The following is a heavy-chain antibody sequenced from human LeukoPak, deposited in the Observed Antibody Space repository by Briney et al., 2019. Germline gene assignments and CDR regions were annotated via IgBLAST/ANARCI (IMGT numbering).Heavy chain of an antibody. CDR2: ISSESAHI. CDR3: ARFETVAAKPFEY. D-gene: IGHD6-19*01. CDR1: GFVFSSYS. V-gene: IGHV3-21*06. Sequence: NPGGSLRLSCAASGFVFSSYSMNWVRQAPGKGLEWGSSISSESAHILYAEPVKGRFTISRDNAENLVYLHMNSLRGEDTAVYYCARFETVAAKPFEYWGQGTLVTVSS. J-gene: IGHJ4*02.